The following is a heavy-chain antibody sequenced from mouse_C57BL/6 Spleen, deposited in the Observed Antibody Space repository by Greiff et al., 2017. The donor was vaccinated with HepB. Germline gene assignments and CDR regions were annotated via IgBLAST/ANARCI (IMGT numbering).Heavy chain of an antibody. D-gene: IGHD2-1*01. CDR2: IYPGSGNT. CDR1: GYSFTSYY. CDR3: ARGDGKDYFDY. Sequence: LVESGPELVKPGASVKISCKASGYSFTSYYIHWVKQRPGQGLEWIGWIYPGSGNTKYNEKFKGKATLTADTSSSTAYMQLSSLTSEDSAVYYCARGDGKDYFDYWGQGTTLTVSS. V-gene: IGHV1-66*01. J-gene: IGHJ2*01.